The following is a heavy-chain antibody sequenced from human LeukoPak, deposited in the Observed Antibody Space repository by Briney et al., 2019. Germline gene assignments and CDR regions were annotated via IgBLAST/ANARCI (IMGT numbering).Heavy chain of an antibody. CDR2: IYYSGST. D-gene: IGHD3-9*01. CDR1: GGSVSSYY. Sequence: TPSETLSLTCTVSGGSVSSYYWSWIRQPPGKGLEWIGYIYYSGSTNYNPSLESRVTISVDTSKNQFSLKLSSVTAADTAVYYCAREGAEYYNILTGPFDYWGQGTLVTVSS. CDR3: AREGAEYYNILTGPFDY. V-gene: IGHV4-59*02. J-gene: IGHJ4*02.